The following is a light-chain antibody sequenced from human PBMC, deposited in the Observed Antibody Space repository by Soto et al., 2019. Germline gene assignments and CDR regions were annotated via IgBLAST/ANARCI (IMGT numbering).Light chain of an antibody. CDR3: SSYAGSNNLV. J-gene: IGLJ2*01. V-gene: IGLV2-8*01. CDR2: EVS. CDR1: SSDGGGYNY. Sequence: QSALTQPPSASGSPGQSVTISCTGTSSDGGGYNYVSWYQQHPGKAPKLMIYEVSKRPSGVPDRFSGSKSGNTASLTVSGLQAEDESDYYCSSYAGSNNLVFGGGTEQSVL.